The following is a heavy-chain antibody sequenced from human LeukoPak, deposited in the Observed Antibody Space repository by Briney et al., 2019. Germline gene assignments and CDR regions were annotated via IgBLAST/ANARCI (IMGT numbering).Heavy chain of an antibody. J-gene: IGHJ4*02. Sequence: SETLSLTCTVSGGSISSYYWSWIRQPPGKGLEWIGYIYYSGSTNYNPSLKSRVTISVETSKNEFSLKLRSVTAADTAVYYCARGLGYYYDSSGYSNWGQGTLVTVSS. CDR2: IYYSGST. D-gene: IGHD3-22*01. CDR3: ARGLGYYYDSSGYSN. V-gene: IGHV4-59*01. CDR1: GGSISSYY.